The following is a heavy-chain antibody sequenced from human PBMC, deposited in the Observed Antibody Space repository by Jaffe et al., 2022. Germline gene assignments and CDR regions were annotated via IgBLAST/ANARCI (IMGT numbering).Heavy chain of an antibody. J-gene: IGHJ3*02. D-gene: IGHD6-19*01. CDR3: AKESSSGWTRGAFDI. V-gene: IGHV3-30*02. CDR2: IRYDGSNK. Sequence: QVQLVESGGGVVQPGGSLRLSCAASGFTFSSYGMHWVRQAPGKGLEWVAFIRYDGSNKYYADSVKGRFTISRDNSKNTLYLQMNSLRAEDTALYYCAKESSSGWTRGAFDIWGQGTMVTVSS. CDR1: GFTFSSYG.